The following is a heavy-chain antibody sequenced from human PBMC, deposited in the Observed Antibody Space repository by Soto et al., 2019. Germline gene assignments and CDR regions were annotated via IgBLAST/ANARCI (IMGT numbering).Heavy chain of an antibody. CDR3: ARGSGWYIDYYYTMDV. D-gene: IGHD6-19*01. Sequence: CENPSLTCAVYGGSFSGSYWSWIRQPPGKGLEWIGEINHRRSTNYNPSLKSRVTISVDTSKNQFSLKLSSVTAADRAVYYCARGSGWYIDYYYTMDVWGQGTTVTVSS. CDR2: INHRRST. J-gene: IGHJ6*02. CDR1: GGSFSGSY. V-gene: IGHV4-34*01.